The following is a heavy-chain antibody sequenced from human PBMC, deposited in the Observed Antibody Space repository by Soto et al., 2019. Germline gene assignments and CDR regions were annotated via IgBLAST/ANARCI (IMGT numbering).Heavy chain of an antibody. CDR1: GGSVSSGSYY. CDR3: ARDVPLDAFAI. D-gene: IGHD6-6*01. J-gene: IGHJ3*02. V-gene: IGHV4-61*01. Sequence: QVQLQESGPGLVKPSETLSLTCTVSGGSVSSGSYYWSWIRQPPGKGLEWIGYIYYSGSTNYNPSLKSRVTISVDTPKNQLSLKLSSVTAADTAVYYCARDVPLDAFAIWGQGTMVTVSS. CDR2: IYYSGST.